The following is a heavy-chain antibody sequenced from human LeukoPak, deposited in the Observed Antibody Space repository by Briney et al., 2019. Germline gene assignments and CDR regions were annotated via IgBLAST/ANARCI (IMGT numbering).Heavy chain of an antibody. CDR1: GGSISSSSYY. V-gene: IGHV4-39*07. J-gene: IGHJ4*02. CDR2: IYYSGST. CDR3: GRGRKPVDN. Sequence: PSETLSLTCTVSGGSISSSSYYWGWIRQPPGKGLEWIGSIYYSGSTYYNPSLKSRVTISVDTSKNQFSLKLSSVTAADTAVYYCGRGRKPVDNWGQGTLVTVSS.